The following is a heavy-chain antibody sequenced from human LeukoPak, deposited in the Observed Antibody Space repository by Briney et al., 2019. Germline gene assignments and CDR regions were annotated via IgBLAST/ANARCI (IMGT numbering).Heavy chain of an antibody. Sequence: GGSLRLSCAASGFTFSSYSMNWVRQAPGKGLEWVSSISSSSSYIYYADSVKGRFTISRDNAKNSLYLQMNSLRAEGTAVYNCARSMVRGANLFDYWGQGTLVTVSS. CDR3: ARSMVRGANLFDY. CDR1: GFTFSSYS. V-gene: IGHV3-21*01. CDR2: ISSSSSYI. J-gene: IGHJ4*02. D-gene: IGHD3-10*01.